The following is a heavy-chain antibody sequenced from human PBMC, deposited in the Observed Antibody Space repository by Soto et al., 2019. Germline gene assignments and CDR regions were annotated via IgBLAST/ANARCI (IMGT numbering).Heavy chain of an antibody. Sequence: GGSLRLSCAASGFTFSSYALHWVRQAPGKGLEWVTVISDDGDKRYYADSVRGRLIISRDNSKDTLYLQMNSLGPDDTAVYFCAKARVRIVGANSFDYWGQGTPVTVSS. D-gene: IGHD1-26*01. CDR1: GFTFSSYA. V-gene: IGHV3-30*04. J-gene: IGHJ4*02. CDR2: ISDDGDKR. CDR3: AKARVRIVGANSFDY.